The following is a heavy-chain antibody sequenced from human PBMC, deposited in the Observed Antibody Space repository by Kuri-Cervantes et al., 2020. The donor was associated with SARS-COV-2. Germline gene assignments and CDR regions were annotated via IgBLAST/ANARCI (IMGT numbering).Heavy chain of an antibody. CDR2: IWYDGSNK. D-gene: IGHD4-11*01. V-gene: IGHV3-33*01. Sequence: GGSLRLSCAASGFTFSSYGMHWVRQAPGKGLEWVAVIWYDGSNKYYADSVKGRFTISRDNSKNTLYLQMNSLRAEDTAVYYCARAENYSNHRYYYYGMDVRGQGTTVTVSS. CDR1: GFTFSSYG. J-gene: IGHJ6*02. CDR3: ARAENYSNHRYYYYGMDV.